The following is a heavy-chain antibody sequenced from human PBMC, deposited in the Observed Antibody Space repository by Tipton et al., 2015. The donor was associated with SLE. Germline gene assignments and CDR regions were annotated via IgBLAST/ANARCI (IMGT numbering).Heavy chain of an antibody. CDR2: IYTDGST. CDR1: GVSISSGSYY. D-gene: IGHD3-22*01. Sequence: TLSLTCTVSGVSISSGSYYWSWIRQPAGKGLEWIGHIYTDGSTNYNPSLKSRVSLSVDTSKNQFSLKLSSVTAADTAVYYCASKYFYDSDGFRYWGQGTLVTVPS. V-gene: IGHV4-61*09. CDR3: ASKYFYDSDGFRY. J-gene: IGHJ4*02.